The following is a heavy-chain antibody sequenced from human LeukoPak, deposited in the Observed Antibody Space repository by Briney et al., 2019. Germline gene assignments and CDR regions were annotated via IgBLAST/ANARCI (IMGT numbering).Heavy chain of an antibody. Sequence: QAGGSLRLSCAASGFTFSRYSMSWVRQAPGKGLEWVSAISGSGGSTYYTHSVKGRFTISRDNSKNTLYMQMNSLRAEDTAVYYCAKDDYRDPDVSYYFDYWGQGTLVTVSS. V-gene: IGHV3-23*01. D-gene: IGHD4-11*01. CDR2: ISGSGGST. CDR3: AKDDYRDPDVSYYFDY. CDR1: GFTFSRYS. J-gene: IGHJ4*02.